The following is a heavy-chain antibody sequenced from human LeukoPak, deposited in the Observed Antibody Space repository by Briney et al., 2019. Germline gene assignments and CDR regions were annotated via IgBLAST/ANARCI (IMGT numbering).Heavy chain of an antibody. Sequence: SETLSLTCGVSGGSISGTNWWSWVRQPPGQGLEWIGEISLAGQTNFNPSLNGRVTMSLDKSSNQLSLHLTSATAADTATYFCSRESGPFCPFGYWGQGTLVIVSS. CDR2: ISLAGQT. D-gene: IGHD1-26*01. CDR1: GGSISGTNW. V-gene: IGHV4/OR15-8*02. J-gene: IGHJ4*02. CDR3: SRESGPFCPFGY.